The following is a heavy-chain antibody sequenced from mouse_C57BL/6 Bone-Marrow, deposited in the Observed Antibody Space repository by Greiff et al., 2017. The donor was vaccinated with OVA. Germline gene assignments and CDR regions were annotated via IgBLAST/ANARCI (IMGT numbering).Heavy chain of an antibody. CDR1: GYTFTDYY. D-gene: IGHD1-1*01. CDR2: INPYNGGT. J-gene: IGHJ2*01. CDR3: ARLRVLRGNYFDY. Sequence: EVQLQQSGPVLVKPGASVKMSCKASGYTFTDYYMNWVKQSHGKSLEWIGVINPYNGGTSYNQKFKGKATLTVDKSSSTAYMELNSLTSEDSAVYYCARLRVLRGNYFDYWGQGTTLTVSS. V-gene: IGHV1-19*01.